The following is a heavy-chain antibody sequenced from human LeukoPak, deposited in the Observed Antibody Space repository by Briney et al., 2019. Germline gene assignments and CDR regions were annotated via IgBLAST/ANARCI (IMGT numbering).Heavy chain of an antibody. Sequence: GGSLRLSCAASGFTFSSYWMSWVRQAPGKGLEWVANIKQDGSEKYYVDSVKGRFTISRDNAKNSLYLQMNSLRAEDTAVYYCAREDVRGVIVHYYYYGMDVWGQGTTVTVSS. D-gene: IGHD3-10*01. CDR3: AREDVRGVIVHYYYYGMDV. CDR2: IKQDGSEK. V-gene: IGHV3-7*01. J-gene: IGHJ6*02. CDR1: GFTFSSYW.